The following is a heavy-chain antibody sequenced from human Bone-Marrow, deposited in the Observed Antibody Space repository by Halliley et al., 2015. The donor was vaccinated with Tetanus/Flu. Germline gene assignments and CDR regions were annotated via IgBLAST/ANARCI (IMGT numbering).Heavy chain of an antibody. CDR1: GSSISSYY. CDR2: IYYTGHT. Sequence: TLSLTCSVSGSSISSYYWSWIRLPPGKGLEWIGYIYYTGHTSYNPSLKSRINLSVDTSKNHFSLKLTSVTAADTAVYYCARHMVRGVINWHFDLWGRGTLVSVSS. J-gene: IGHJ2*01. D-gene: IGHD3-10*01. CDR3: ARHMVRGVINWHFDL. V-gene: IGHV4-59*01.